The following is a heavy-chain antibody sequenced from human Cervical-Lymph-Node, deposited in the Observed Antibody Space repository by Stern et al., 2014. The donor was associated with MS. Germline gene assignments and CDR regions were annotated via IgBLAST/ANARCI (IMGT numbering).Heavy chain of an antibody. J-gene: IGHJ4*02. V-gene: IGHV4-31*03. CDR3: ARGVAAAEYFDY. CDR1: GGSISSGGYY. D-gene: IGHD6-13*01. CDR2: IYYSGST. Sequence: VQLEESGPGLVKPSQTLSLTCTVSGGSISSGGYYWSWIRQHPGKGLEWIGYIYYSGSTYYNPSLKSRVTISVDTSKNQFSLKLSSVTAADTAVYYCARGVAAAEYFDYWGQGTLVTVSS.